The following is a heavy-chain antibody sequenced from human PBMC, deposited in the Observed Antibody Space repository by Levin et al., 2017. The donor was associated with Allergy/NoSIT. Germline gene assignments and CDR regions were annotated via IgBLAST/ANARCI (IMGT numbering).Heavy chain of an antibody. CDR3: ARVRVISTRYYRGAQASYYYGMDV. Sequence: SETLSLTCAVYGGSFSDYNWSWIRQPPGKGLQWIGEITHSGSTTYTPSLKSRVTILVDTSKNEISLRLSSATAADTAVYYCARVRVISTRYYRGAQASYYYGMDVWGQGTTVTVSS. V-gene: IGHV4-34*01. CDR2: ITHSGST. J-gene: IGHJ6*02. D-gene: IGHD3-9*01. CDR1: GGSFSDYN.